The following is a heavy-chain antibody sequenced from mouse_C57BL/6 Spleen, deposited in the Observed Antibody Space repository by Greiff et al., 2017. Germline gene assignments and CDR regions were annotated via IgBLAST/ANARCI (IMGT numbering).Heavy chain of an antibody. D-gene: IGHD3-3*01. CDR3: TRGLDRAAMDY. CDR1: GFTFSSYA. J-gene: IGHJ4*01. V-gene: IGHV5-9-1*02. Sequence: EVMLVESGEGLVKPGGSLKLSCAASGFTFSSYAMSWVRQTPGKRLEWVAYISSGGDYIYYADTVKGRFTISRDNARNTLYLQMSSLKSEDTAMYYCTRGLDRAAMDYWGQGTSVTVSS. CDR2: ISSGGDYI.